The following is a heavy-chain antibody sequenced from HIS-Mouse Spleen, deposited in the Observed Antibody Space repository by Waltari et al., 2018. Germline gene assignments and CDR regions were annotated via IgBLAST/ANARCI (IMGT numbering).Heavy chain of an antibody. Sequence: GQGLEWMGIINPSGGSTSYAQKFQGRVTMTRDTSTSTVYMELSSLRSEDTAVYYCARVYHSSSYAFDYWGQGTLVTVSS. V-gene: IGHV1-46*03. CDR3: ARVYHSSSYAFDY. D-gene: IGHD6-6*01. J-gene: IGHJ4*02. CDR2: INPSGGST.